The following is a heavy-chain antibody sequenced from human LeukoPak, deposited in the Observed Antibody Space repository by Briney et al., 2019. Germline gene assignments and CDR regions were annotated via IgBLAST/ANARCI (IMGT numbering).Heavy chain of an antibody. CDR2: IYPGDSDT. V-gene: IGHV5-51*01. Sequence: GESLKISCKGSGYSFTSYWIGWVRQTPRKGLEWMGIIYPGDSDTRYSPSFQGQVTISADKSISTAYLQWSSLKASDTAMYYCATPGGVVVTTYHHAAFDIWGQGTMVTVSS. J-gene: IGHJ3*02. CDR3: ATPGGVVVTTYHHAAFDI. D-gene: IGHD2-21*02. CDR1: GYSFTSYW.